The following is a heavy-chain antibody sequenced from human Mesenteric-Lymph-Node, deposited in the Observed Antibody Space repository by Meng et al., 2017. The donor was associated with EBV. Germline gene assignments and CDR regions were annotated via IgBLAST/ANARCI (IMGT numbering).Heavy chain of an antibody. CDR3: GRLPLEVEVVAPWS. J-gene: IGHJ5*02. CDR2: IYYTGST. CDR1: GAYISSSNYY. D-gene: IGHD2-21*01. Sequence: LHLQEWGPGLVKPSETLSLTCTVSGAYISSSNYYWGWIRQPPGKGLEWIGSIYYTGSTYYNPSLKSRLTISLDTSKKQFSLKLFSVTAADTAIYYCGRLPLEVEVVAPWSWGQGTLVTVSS. V-gene: IGHV4-39*01.